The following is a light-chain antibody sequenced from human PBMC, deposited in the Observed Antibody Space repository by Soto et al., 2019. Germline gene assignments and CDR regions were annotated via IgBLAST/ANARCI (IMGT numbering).Light chain of an antibody. CDR2: AAS. Sequence: DIHMTQSPSSLSASLGDRVTITSRASQSISSYLNWYQQKPGEAPKLLIYAASTLQRGVPSRFSGSGSGTDFALTITSLQPEDFATYYCQQSYSTLITFGQGTRLEIK. V-gene: IGKV1-39*01. CDR3: QQSYSTLIT. CDR1: QSISSY. J-gene: IGKJ5*01.